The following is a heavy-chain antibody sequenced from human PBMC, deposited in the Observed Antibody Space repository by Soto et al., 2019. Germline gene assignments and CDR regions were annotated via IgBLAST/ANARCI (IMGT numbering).Heavy chain of an antibody. V-gene: IGHV4-39*07. J-gene: IGHJ4*02. Sequence: SETLSLTCTVSGGSITSSSYYWGWIRQPPGKGLEWIGSIYYSGSTYYNPSLKSRVTISIDTSKNQFSLRLASVTAADTAVYYCGRPLTNKQPVDSWSQVPFLTISS. CDR2: IYYSGST. D-gene: IGHD2-8*01. CDR1: GGSITSSSYY. CDR3: GRPLTNKQPVDS.